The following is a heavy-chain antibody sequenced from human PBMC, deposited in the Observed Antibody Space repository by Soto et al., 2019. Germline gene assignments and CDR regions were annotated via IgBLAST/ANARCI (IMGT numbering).Heavy chain of an antibody. J-gene: IGHJ4*02. V-gene: IGHV3-30*18. CDR2: MSYDGSKK. CDR3: AKGGGGSYLYFDY. Sequence: GGSLRLSCAASGFTFSSYGMHWVRQAPGKGLEWVALMSYDGSKKYYADSVKGRFTISRDKSKNTLYLQMNSLRAEDTAVYYCAKGGGGSYLYFDYWGQGTLVTVSS. D-gene: IGHD1-26*01. CDR1: GFTFSSYG.